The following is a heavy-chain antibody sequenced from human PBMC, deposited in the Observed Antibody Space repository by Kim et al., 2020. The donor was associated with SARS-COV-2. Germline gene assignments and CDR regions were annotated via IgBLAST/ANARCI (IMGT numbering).Heavy chain of an antibody. D-gene: IGHD2-15*01. CDR3: ARVQCGGSCYRIYYYYYMDV. Sequence: SETLSLTCTVSGGSISSGGYYWSWIRQHPGKGLEWIGYIYYSGSTYYNPSLKSRVTISVDTSKNQFSLKLSSVTAADTAVYYCARVQCGGSCYRIYYYYYMDVWGKGTTVTVSS. J-gene: IGHJ6*03. CDR1: GGSISSGGYY. CDR2: IYYSGST. V-gene: IGHV4-31*03.